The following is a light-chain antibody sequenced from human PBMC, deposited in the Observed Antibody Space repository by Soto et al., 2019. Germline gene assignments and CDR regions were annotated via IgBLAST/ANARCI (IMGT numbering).Light chain of an antibody. CDR1: IEDVTSGRY. CDR2: DTT. V-gene: IGLV7-46*01. CDR3: LLSYSGIRV. Sequence: QTVVTQEPSLTVSPGGTVTLTCGSSIEDVTSGRYPYWFQQKPGQAPRTLIYDTTNKHSWTPARFSGSLLGGKAALTLSGAQPEDEADYYCLLSYSGIRVFGGGTQLTVL. J-gene: IGLJ3*02.